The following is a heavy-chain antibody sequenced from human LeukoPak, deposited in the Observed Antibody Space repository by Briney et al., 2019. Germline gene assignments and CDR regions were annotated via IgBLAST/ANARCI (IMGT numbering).Heavy chain of an antibody. V-gene: IGHV1-3*01. Sequence: GASVKVSCKASGYTFISYAMHWVRQAPGQRLEWMGWINAGNGNTKYSQKFQGRVTITRDTSASTAYMELSSLRSEDTAVYYCARSPRADFWSGYFDYWGQGTLVTVSS. CDR3: ARSPRADFWSGYFDY. CDR1: GYTFISYA. J-gene: IGHJ4*02. D-gene: IGHD3-3*01. CDR2: INAGNGNT.